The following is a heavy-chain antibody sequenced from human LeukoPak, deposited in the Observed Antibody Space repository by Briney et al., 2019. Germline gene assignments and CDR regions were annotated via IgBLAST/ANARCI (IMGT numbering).Heavy chain of an antibody. CDR2: INHSGST. CDR3: ARESIAARRGFDY. J-gene: IGHJ4*02. D-gene: IGHD6-6*01. CDR1: GGSFSGYY. V-gene: IGHV4-34*01. Sequence: PSETLSLTCAVYGGSFSGYYWSWIRQPPGKGLEWIGEINHSGSTNYNPSLKSRVTISVDTSKNQSSLKLSSVTAADTAVYYCARESIAARRGFDYWGQGTLVTVSS.